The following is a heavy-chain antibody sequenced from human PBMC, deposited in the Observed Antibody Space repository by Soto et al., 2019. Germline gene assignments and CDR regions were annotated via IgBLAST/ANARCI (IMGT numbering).Heavy chain of an antibody. Sequence: ALSHSCAAYVFAFSSSAMDWFRQAPVKVPARFALISYDGSNTYYADSVKGRFTISRDNSKNTLYLQMNSLRAEDTAVYYCARSLKIGVNYDFWSGYYMGPDYWGQGTLVTVSS. CDR3: ARSLKIGVNYDFWSGYYMGPDY. V-gene: IGHV3-30-3*01. CDR2: ISYDGSNT. D-gene: IGHD3-3*01. J-gene: IGHJ4*02. CDR1: VFAFSSSA.